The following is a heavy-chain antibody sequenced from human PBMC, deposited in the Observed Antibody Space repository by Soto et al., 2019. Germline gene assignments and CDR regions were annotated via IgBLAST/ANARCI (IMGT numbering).Heavy chain of an antibody. Sequence: SETLYLTCTVSGGTISSYYWSWIRQPPGKGLEWIGYIYYSGSTNYNTSIKSRVTISVDTSKNQFSLKLSSVTAADTAVYYCARVSLFGVGYCYGRLGSGWYLGWFDSWGQGTLVTVSS. J-gene: IGHJ5*01. V-gene: IGHV4-59*01. CDR2: IYYSGST. CDR1: GGTISSYY. D-gene: IGHD6-19*01. CDR3: ARVSLFGVGYCYGRLGSGWYLGWFDS.